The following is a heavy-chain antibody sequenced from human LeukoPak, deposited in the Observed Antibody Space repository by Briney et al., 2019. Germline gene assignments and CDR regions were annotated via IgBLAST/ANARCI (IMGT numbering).Heavy chain of an antibody. V-gene: IGHV3-9*01. Sequence: PGRSLRLSCAASGFTFDDYAMHWVRQAPGKGLEWVSGISWNSGSIGYADSVKGRFTISRDNAKISLYLQMNSLRAEDTALCYCAKDRALLLGAFDVWGQGTMVTVSS. J-gene: IGHJ3*01. CDR2: ISWNSGSI. D-gene: IGHD2-15*01. CDR1: GFTFDDYA. CDR3: AKDRALLLGAFDV.